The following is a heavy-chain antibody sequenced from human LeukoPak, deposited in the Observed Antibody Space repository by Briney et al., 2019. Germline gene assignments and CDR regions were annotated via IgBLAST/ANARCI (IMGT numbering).Heavy chain of an antibody. CDR3: ARQACVTTSCFFKRTFDI. CDR2: IHYTGTT. CDR1: GGSISSSNW. D-gene: IGHD2-2*01. Sequence: SGTLSLTCAVSGGSISSSNWWSWVRQPPGKGLEWIGDIHYTGTTKYNPSVKSRVTISIDTSKNQFSLELSSVTAADTAVYYCARQACVTTSCFFKRTFDIWGQGTMVTVSS. V-gene: IGHV4-4*02. J-gene: IGHJ3*02.